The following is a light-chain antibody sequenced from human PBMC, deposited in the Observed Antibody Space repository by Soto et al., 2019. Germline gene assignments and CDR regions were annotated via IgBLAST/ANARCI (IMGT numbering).Light chain of an antibody. J-gene: IGKJ1*01. CDR2: KAS. Sequence: DIPMNPAPSTLSASVGDRGTITCRARQSISSWLAWYQQKPGKAPKLLIYKASSLESGVPSRFSGSGSGTEFTLTISSLQPDDFATYYCQQYNSYSRTFGQGTKVDI. V-gene: IGKV1-5*03. CDR1: QSISSW. CDR3: QQYNSYSRT.